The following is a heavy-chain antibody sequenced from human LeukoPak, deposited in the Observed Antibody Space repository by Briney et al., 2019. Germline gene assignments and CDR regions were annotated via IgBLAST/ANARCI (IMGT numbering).Heavy chain of an antibody. J-gene: IGHJ1*01. CDR1: GYTLTELS. D-gene: IGHD2-2*01. Sequence: GASVKVSCKVSGYTLTELSMHWVRQAPGKGLEWMGGFDPEGGETIYAQKFQGRVTMTEDTSTDTAYMELSSLRSEDTAVYYCATAGDCSSTSCYRYFQHWGQGTLVTVSS. V-gene: IGHV1-24*01. CDR3: ATAGDCSSTSCYRYFQH. CDR2: FDPEGGET.